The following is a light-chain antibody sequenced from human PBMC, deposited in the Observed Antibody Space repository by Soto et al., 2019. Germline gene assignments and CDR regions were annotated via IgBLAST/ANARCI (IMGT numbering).Light chain of an antibody. CDR2: EAS. V-gene: IGKV3-20*01. CDR1: QSVSSSA. Sequence: EIVLTQSPGTLSLSPGERATLSCRASQSVSSSALAWYQQNPGQAPRLLIYEASNRATDIPDRFSVSGSGTDCTLTISKQEPEDFAEYYCQQYRTFGQGTKVENK. CDR3: QQYRT. J-gene: IGKJ1*01.